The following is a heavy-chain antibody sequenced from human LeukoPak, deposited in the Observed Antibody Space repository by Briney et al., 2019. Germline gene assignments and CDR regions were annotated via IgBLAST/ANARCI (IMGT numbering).Heavy chain of an antibody. J-gene: IGHJ5*02. CDR3: ARWNLRRATPTGSTPQGRSNWFDP. Sequence: SETLSLTCTVSGGSISSYYWSWIRQPPGKGLEWIGYIYYSGSTNYNPSLKSRVTISVDTSKNQFSLKLSSVTAADTAVYYCARWNLRRATPTGSTPQGRSNWFDPWGQGTLVTVSS. CDR2: IYYSGST. D-gene: IGHD1-26*01. CDR1: GGSISSYY. V-gene: IGHV4-59*01.